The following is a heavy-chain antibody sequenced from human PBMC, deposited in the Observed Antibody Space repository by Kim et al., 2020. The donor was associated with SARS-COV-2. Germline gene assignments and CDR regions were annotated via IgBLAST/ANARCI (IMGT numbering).Heavy chain of an antibody. CDR2: ISYDGSNK. V-gene: IGHV3-30*18. J-gene: IGHJ4*01. CDR1: GFTFSSYG. CDR3: AKESFAMEWLKGGDFDY. Sequence: GGSLRLSCAASGFTFSSYGMHWVRQAPGKGLEWVAVISYDGSNKYYADSVKGRFTISRDNSKNTLYLQMNSLRAEDTAVYYCAKESFAMEWLKGGDFDY. D-gene: IGHD3-3*01.